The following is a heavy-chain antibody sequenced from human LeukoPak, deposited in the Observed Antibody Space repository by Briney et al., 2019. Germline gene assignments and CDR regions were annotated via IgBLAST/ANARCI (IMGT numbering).Heavy chain of an antibody. CDR2: INPNSGGS. Sequence: ASVTVSCKASGYTFTGYYMHWVRQAPGQGLEWMGWINPNSGGSNYAQKFQGRVTMTRDTSISTAYMELSRLRSDDTAVYYCARDTGTYGSGYMDVWGKGTTVTISS. J-gene: IGHJ6*03. CDR1: GYTFTGYY. V-gene: IGHV1-2*02. D-gene: IGHD3-10*01. CDR3: ARDTGTYGSGYMDV.